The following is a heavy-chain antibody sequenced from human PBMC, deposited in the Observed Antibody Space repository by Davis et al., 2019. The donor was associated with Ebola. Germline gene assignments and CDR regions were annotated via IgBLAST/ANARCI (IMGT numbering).Heavy chain of an antibody. CDR1: GFTFSSYW. CDR2: IKQDGSEK. V-gene: IGHV3-7*03. J-gene: IGHJ4*02. CDR3: TRHSDSWALGH. Sequence: GGSLRLSCAASGFTFSSYWMSWVRQAPGKGLEWVANIKQDGSEKYYVDSVKGRFTISRDNAKNSLYLQMNSLRAEDTAIYYCTRHSDSWALGHWGQGTLVTVSS. D-gene: IGHD1-26*01.